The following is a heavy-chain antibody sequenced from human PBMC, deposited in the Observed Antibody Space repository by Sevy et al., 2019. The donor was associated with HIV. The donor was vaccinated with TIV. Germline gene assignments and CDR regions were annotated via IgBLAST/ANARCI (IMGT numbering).Heavy chain of an antibody. Sequence: SETLSLTCTVSGYSISSGYYWGWIRQPPGKGLEWIGSIYHSGSTYYNPSLKSRVTISVDTSKNQFSLKLSSVTAADTAVYYCARCVWDPRGYYYYGMDVWGQGTTVTVSS. D-gene: IGHD1-26*01. CDR2: IYHSGST. J-gene: IGHJ6*02. CDR1: GYSISSGYY. V-gene: IGHV4-38-2*02. CDR3: ARCVWDPRGYYYYGMDV.